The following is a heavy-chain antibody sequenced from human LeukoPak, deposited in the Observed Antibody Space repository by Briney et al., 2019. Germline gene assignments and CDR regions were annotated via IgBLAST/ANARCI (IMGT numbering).Heavy chain of an antibody. CDR2: IYYTGGT. D-gene: IGHD5-24*01. J-gene: IGHJ4*02. V-gene: IGHV4-59*01. CDR3: ARVREGRDGYNFDS. CDR1: GGSINSYY. Sequence: SETLSLTCTVSGGSINSYYWSWIRQPPGKGLEWIGYIYYTGGTNYNPFLKSRVTMSVVTSKNQFSLKLSSVTAADTAVYYCARVREGRDGYNFDSWGQGTLVTVSS.